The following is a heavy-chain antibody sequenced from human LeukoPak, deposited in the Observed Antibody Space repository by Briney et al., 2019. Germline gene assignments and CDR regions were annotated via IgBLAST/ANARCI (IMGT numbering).Heavy chain of an antibody. D-gene: IGHD6-19*01. CDR2: IYYSGST. Sequence: SETLSLTCTVSGGSISSYYWSWIRQHPGKGLEWIGYIYYSGSTYYNPSLKSRVTISVDTSKNQFSLKLSSVTAADTAVYYCATSSSGWYPDAFDIWGQGTMVTVSS. CDR3: ATSSSGWYPDAFDI. V-gene: IGHV4-59*08. CDR1: GGSISSYY. J-gene: IGHJ3*02.